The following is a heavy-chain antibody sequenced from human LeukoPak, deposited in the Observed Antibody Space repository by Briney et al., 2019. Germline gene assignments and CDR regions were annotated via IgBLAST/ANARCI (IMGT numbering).Heavy chain of an antibody. CDR1: GGSLSDDY. CDR3: ARDGRSRYSYGFDY. J-gene: IGHJ4*02. V-gene: IGHV4-59*01. Sequence: FETLSLTCSVSGGSLSDDYWSWIRQPPGKGLEWIGYIYYSGSTNYNPPLKSRVTISVDTSKHQFSLKLSSVTAADTAVYYCARDGRSRYSYGFDYWGQGILVTVSS. CDR2: IYYSGST. D-gene: IGHD5-18*01.